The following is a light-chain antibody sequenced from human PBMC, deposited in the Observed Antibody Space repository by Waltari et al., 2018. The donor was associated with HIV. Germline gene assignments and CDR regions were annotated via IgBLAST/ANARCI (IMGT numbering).Light chain of an antibody. J-gene: IGKJ3*01. CDR1: QTVSSNY. CDR3: QQYGSSPT. V-gene: IGKV3-20*01. Sequence: EIVLTQSPGTLSLSPGESATLSCRASQTVSSNYLAWYQQKPGQAPTLLIYGASSRATGIPDRFSGSGSGTDFTLTINRLEPEDFAVYYCQQYGSSPTFGPGTKVDIK. CDR2: GAS.